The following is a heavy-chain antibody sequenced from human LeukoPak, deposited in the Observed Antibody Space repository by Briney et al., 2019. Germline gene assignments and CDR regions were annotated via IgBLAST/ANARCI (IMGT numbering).Heavy chain of an antibody. V-gene: IGHV4-59*01. J-gene: IGHJ3*02. Sequence: SETLSLTCTVSRGSLSNYYWSWIRQPPGKGLEWIWYISYSGSTNYSPSLKSRVTISLDTTKSQFSLRLSSVTAADTAVYYCATEGDYFDSGTFYKTFDIWGRGTVVTVSS. CDR1: RGSLSNYY. D-gene: IGHD3-10*01. CDR3: ATEGDYFDSGTFYKTFDI. CDR2: ISYSGST.